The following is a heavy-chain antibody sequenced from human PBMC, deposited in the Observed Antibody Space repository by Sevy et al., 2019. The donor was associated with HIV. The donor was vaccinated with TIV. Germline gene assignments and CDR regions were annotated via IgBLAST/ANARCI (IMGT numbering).Heavy chain of an antibody. J-gene: IGHJ6*02. CDR3: ATDKCWQLAPLGMDV. CDR2: ITAYNGNR. V-gene: IGHV1-18*01. Sequence: ASVKVSCKASGAISWVRQAPGQGLEWLGWITAYNGNRIYAQKFQYRVTMTTDPSTNTVYMDLRSLRSDDTAVYYCATDKCWQLAPLGMDVWGQGTTVTVSS. CDR1: GA. D-gene: IGHD2-15*01.